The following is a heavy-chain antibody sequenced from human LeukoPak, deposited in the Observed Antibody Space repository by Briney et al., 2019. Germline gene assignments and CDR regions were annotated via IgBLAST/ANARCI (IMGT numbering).Heavy chain of an antibody. D-gene: IGHD6-19*01. CDR3: ARRVIAVAGNDAFDI. Sequence: GESLKISCKGSGYSFTSYWIGWVRQMPGKGLEWMGIIYPGDSDTRYSPSFQGQVTISADKSISTAYLQWSSLEASDTAMYYCARRVIAVAGNDAFDIWGQGTMVTVSS. CDR1: GYSFTSYW. J-gene: IGHJ3*02. V-gene: IGHV5-51*01. CDR2: IYPGDSDT.